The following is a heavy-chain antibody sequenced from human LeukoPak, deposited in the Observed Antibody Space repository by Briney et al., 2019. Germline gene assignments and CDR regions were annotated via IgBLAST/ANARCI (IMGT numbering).Heavy chain of an antibody. J-gene: IGHJ4*02. CDR3: ASQRFLEWLLLDY. CDR1: GFTFSSYW. D-gene: IGHD3-3*01. V-gene: IGHV3-74*01. Sequence: GGSLRLSCAASGFTFSSYWMHWVRQAPGKGLVWVSRINSDGSSTSYADSVKGRFTISRDNAKNTLYLQMNSLRAEDTAVYYCASQRFLEWLLLDYWGQGTLVTVSS. CDR2: INSDGSST.